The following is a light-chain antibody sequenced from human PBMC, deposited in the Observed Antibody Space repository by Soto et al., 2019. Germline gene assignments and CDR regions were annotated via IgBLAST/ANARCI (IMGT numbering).Light chain of an antibody. V-gene: IGLV2-14*01. Sequence: QSALTQPASVSGSPGQSSTISCTGTSSDVGGYNSVSWYRQDPGKAPKLIIYDVTYRPSGVSNRFSGSKSGNTASLTISGLQSEDEADYHCSSFTSSITYVFGTGTKVTVL. CDR3: SSFTSSITYV. CDR2: DVT. J-gene: IGLJ1*01. CDR1: SSDVGGYNS.